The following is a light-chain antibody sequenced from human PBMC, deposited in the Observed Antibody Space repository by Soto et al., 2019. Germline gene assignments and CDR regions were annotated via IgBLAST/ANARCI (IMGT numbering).Light chain of an antibody. CDR1: QSLLHSNGYNY. CDR2: LGS. CDR3: MQALQTKWT. V-gene: IGKV2-28*01. J-gene: IGKJ1*01. Sequence: DIVMPQSPLSLPVTPGEPASISCRSSQSLLHSNGYNYLDWYLQKPGQSPQLLIYLGSNRASGVTDRFSGSGSGTDFTMKISRVEAADVGVYYCMQALQTKWTFGQGTKVEIK.